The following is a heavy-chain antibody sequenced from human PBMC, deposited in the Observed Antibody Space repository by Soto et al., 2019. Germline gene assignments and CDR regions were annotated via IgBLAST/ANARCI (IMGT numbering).Heavy chain of an antibody. CDR2: INHSGST. CDR1: GGSFSGYY. J-gene: IGHJ6*03. Sequence: SETLCLTCAVYGGSFSGYYWSWIRQPPGKGLEWIGEINHSGSTNYNPSLKSRVTISVDTSKNQFSLKLSSVTAADTAVYYCARGRLKLSYCGGDCFYYYYYMDVWGKGTTVTVSS. CDR3: ARGRLKLSYCGGDCFYYYYYMDV. V-gene: IGHV4-34*01. D-gene: IGHD2-21*01.